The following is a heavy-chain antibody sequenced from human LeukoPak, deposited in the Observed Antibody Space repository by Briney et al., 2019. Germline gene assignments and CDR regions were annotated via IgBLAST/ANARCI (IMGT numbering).Heavy chain of an antibody. J-gene: IGHJ3*02. CDR3: AREAENYGLTLDI. Sequence: GGSLRLSCAASGFTFSSYWMRWVRHDPGKGLVWVSRINSDGSSTSYAGSVRGRFTISRDNATNTLYLRMNSLRAEDTAVYYCAREAENYGLTLDIWGQGTMVTVSS. CDR1: GFTFSSYW. V-gene: IGHV3-74*01. CDR2: INSDGSST. D-gene: IGHD3-10*01.